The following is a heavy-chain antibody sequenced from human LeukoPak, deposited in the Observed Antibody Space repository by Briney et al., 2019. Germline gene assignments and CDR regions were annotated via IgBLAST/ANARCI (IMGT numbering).Heavy chain of an antibody. D-gene: IGHD3-22*01. V-gene: IGHV4-34*01. CDR2: INHSAST. Sequence: SETLSLTCAVYGGSFRGYYWSWIRQPPGKGLEWIGEINHSASTNYNPSLKSRVTISVDASKNQFSLKLSSVTAADTAVYYCARGPAQSYYYDSSGYYHGGYWGQGTLVTVSS. CDR1: GGSFRGYY. CDR3: ARGPAQSYYYDSSGYYHGGY. J-gene: IGHJ4*02.